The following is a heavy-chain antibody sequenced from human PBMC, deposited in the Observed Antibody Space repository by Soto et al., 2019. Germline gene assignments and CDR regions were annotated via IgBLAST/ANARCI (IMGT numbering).Heavy chain of an antibody. CDR3: AADAKAWQQMVPSDY. Sequence: SVKVSCKASGFTFTSSAFQWVRQARGQRLEWIGWIAVGSGYTNYAQRFQDRVTLTRDMSTATTYMELSRLTSEDTAIYYCAADAKAWQQMVPSDYWGQGTLVPVSS. D-gene: IGHD2-8*01. V-gene: IGHV1-58*01. CDR2: IAVGSGYT. CDR1: GFTFTSSA. J-gene: IGHJ4*02.